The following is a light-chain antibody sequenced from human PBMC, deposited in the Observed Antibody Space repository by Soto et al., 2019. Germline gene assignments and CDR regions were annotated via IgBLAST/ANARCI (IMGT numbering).Light chain of an antibody. CDR3: SSYAASNSVI. J-gene: IGLJ2*01. Sequence: QSALTQPPSASESPGQSVTISCTGTSSDIGDYAYVSWYQKHPGKAPKLIISEVTKRPSGVPDRFSGSKSGNTASLTVSGLQSEDEPDYYCSSYAASNSVIFGGGTKLTVL. CDR1: SSDIGDYAY. CDR2: EVT. V-gene: IGLV2-8*01.